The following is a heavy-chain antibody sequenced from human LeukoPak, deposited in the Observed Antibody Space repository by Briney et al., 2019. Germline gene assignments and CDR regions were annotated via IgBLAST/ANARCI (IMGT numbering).Heavy chain of an antibody. Sequence: SETLSLTCTVAGGSISGYYWSWIRQPQGMGLEWIGYIYYSGSTNYSPSLKSRLTISLDASKNLFSLKLSSVTAADSAMYYCARELWSGYPIFDYWGQGTLVTVSS. CDR2: IYYSGST. CDR3: ARELWSGYPIFDY. D-gene: IGHD3-3*01. CDR1: GGSISGYY. V-gene: IGHV4-59*01. J-gene: IGHJ4*02.